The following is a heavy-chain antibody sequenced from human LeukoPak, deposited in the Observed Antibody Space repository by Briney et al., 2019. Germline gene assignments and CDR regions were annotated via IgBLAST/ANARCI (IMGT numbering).Heavy chain of an antibody. V-gene: IGHV4-30-2*01. CDR1: GFTLRTYW. J-gene: IGHJ4*02. Sequence: LRLSCAASGFTLRTYWMHWVRQAPGKGLEWIGYIYHSGSTYYNPSLKSRVTISVDRSKNQFSLKLSSVTAADTAVYYCARGLDYWGQGTLVTVSS. CDR3: ARGLDY. CDR2: IYHSGST. D-gene: IGHD6-19*01.